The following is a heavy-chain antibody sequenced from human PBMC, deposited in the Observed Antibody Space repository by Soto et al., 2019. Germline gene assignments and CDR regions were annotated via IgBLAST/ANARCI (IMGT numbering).Heavy chain of an antibody. CDR1: VFTFSTYG. D-gene: IGHD6-13*01. J-gene: IGHJ4*02. V-gene: IGHV3-30*18. CDR3: QKYGGSTWYEEVEK. CDR2: ISYDGRSK. Sequence: PGGSXRLSGASSVFTFSTYGIHLFRHAPGKGLEWVAVISYDGRSKYYADSVKGRFTISRENSQNTLFLEMNSLRAEETAVYYCQKYGGSTWYEEVEKRGQATLV.